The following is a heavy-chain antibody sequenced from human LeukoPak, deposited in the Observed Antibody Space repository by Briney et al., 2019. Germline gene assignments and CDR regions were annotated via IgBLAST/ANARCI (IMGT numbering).Heavy chain of an antibody. V-gene: IGHV4-34*01. D-gene: IGHD5-18*01. CDR2: INHSGST. Sequence: PSETLSLTCAVYGGSFSGYYWSWIRQPPGKGLEWIGEINHSGSTNYNPSLKSRVTISVDTSKNQFSLKLSSVTAADTAVYYCARASGYSYGYSYYYYYGMDVWGQGTTVTVSS. J-gene: IGHJ6*02. CDR1: GGSFSGYY. CDR3: ARASGYSYGYSYYYYYGMDV.